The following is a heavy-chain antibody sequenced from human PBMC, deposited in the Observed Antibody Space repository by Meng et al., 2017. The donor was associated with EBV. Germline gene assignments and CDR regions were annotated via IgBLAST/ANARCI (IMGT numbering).Heavy chain of an antibody. D-gene: IGHD3-3*01. Sequence: QLQLYQSGPGLVKPSETLSLTCTVPGASIITRSYYWGWIRQSPGKGLEWIGNVYYSGDSYYNPSLKSRVTISVDTSRNQFYLKLISVTAADTAVYFCARVSFYDYWSGYSFNWFDPWGQGTLGNVSS. CDR2: VYYSGDS. CDR3: ARVSFYDYWSGYSFNWFDP. CDR1: GASIITRSYY. J-gene: IGHJ5*02. V-gene: IGHV4-39*01.